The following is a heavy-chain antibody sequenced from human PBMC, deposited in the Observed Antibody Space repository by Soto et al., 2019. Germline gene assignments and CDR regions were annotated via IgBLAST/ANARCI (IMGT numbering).Heavy chain of an antibody. Sequence: SETLSLTCTVSGGSISSGGYYWSWIRQPPGKGLEWIGYIYSTGRTYYNPSLKSRVTISVDTSMNEFSLRLSSVTAADTAVYYCARLNGYCVSTGCHGYYGMDVWGQGTTVTVSS. V-gene: IGHV4-61*08. CDR3: ARLNGYCVSTGCHGYYGMDV. D-gene: IGHD2-2*03. CDR1: GGSISSGGYY. J-gene: IGHJ6*02. CDR2: IYSTGRT.